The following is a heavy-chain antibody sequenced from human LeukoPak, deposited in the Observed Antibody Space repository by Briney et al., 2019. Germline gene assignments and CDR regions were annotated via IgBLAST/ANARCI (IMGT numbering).Heavy chain of an antibody. CDR2: INAGNGNT. CDR1: GYTFTSYA. CDR3: ARTLYPYSSGWYVPEVAFDY. Sequence: ASVKVSCKASGYTFTSYAMHWVRQAPGQRLEWMGWINAGNGNTKYSQKFQGRVTITRDTSASTAYMELSSLRSEDTAVYYCARTLYPYSSGWYVPEVAFDYWGQGTLVTVSS. V-gene: IGHV1-3*01. J-gene: IGHJ4*02. D-gene: IGHD6-19*01.